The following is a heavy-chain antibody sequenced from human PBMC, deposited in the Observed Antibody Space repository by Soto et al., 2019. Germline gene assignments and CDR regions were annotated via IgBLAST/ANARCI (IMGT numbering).Heavy chain of an antibody. V-gene: IGHV1-8*01. CDR1: GYTFTSYD. J-gene: IGHJ6*02. D-gene: IGHD2-2*01. CDR2: MNPNSGNT. CDR3: ARVVDCISTRCYAHSYGMDV. Sequence: QVQLVQSGAEVKKPGASVKVSCKASGYTFTSYDINWVRQATGQGLEWMGWMNPNSGNTGYAQKFQGRVTMTRNTSISTAYMELSSLRSEDTAVYYCARVVDCISTRCYAHSYGMDVWGQGTTVTVSS.